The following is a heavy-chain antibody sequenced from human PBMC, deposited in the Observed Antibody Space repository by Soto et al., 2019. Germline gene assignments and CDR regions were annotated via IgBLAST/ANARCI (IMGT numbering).Heavy chain of an antibody. CDR1: GFTFSTYW. J-gene: IGHJ4*02. CDR2: IKQDGSQK. Sequence: GGSLRLSCAASGFTFSTYWMTWVRQAPGKGLEWVANIKQDGSQKYYVDSVKGRFTISRDNAKNSLYLQMNSLRAEDTAVYYCWGYDNSGSGRENPIDYWGQGTLVTVSS. D-gene: IGHD3-22*01. CDR3: WGYDNSGSGRENPIDY. V-gene: IGHV3-7*01.